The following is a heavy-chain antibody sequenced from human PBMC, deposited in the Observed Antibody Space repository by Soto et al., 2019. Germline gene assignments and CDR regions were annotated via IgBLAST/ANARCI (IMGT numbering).Heavy chain of an antibody. V-gene: IGHV1-69*05. CDR2: IIPIFGKA. CDR1: GGTFRTYA. Sequence: SVKVSCKASGGTFRTYAISWVRQAPGQGLEWMGGIIPIFGKANYAQKFQGRVTITTDTSASTAYMELTSLGSEDTAVYYCARLEAGVKLDYWGQGTPVTVSS. J-gene: IGHJ4*02. CDR3: ARLEAGVKLDY.